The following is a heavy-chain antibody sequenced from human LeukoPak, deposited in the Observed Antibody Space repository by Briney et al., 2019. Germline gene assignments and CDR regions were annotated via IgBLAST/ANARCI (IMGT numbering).Heavy chain of an antibody. J-gene: IGHJ3*02. Sequence: ASVKVSCKASGYTFTSYDINWVRQATGQGLEWMGWMNPNSGNTGYARKFQGRVTMTRNTSISTAYMELSSLRSEDTAVYYCARCKDIVVVPAAGLLLDAFDIWGQGTMVTVSS. CDR2: MNPNSGNT. V-gene: IGHV1-8*01. CDR3: ARCKDIVVVPAAGLLLDAFDI. CDR1: GYTFTSYD. D-gene: IGHD2-2*01.